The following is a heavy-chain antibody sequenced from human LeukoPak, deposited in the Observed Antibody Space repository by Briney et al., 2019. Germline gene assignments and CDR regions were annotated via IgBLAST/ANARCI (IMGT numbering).Heavy chain of an antibody. CDR3: ASSIAVAGIDY. V-gene: IGHV3-23*01. Sequence: GGSLRLSCAASGFTFSSYWMSWVRQAPGKGLEWVSAISGSGGSTYYADSVKGRFTISRDNSKNTLYLQMNSLRAEDTAVYYCASSIAVAGIDYWGQGTLVTVSS. CDR2: ISGSGGST. CDR1: GFTFSSYW. D-gene: IGHD6-19*01. J-gene: IGHJ4*02.